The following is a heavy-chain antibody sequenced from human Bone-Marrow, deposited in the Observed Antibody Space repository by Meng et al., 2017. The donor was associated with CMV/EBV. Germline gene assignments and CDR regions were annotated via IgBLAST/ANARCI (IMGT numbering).Heavy chain of an antibody. V-gene: IGHV3-21*01. CDR3: ARGLGSGIWYYGMDV. CDR1: GFTFSSYS. Sequence: GGSLRLSCAASGFTFSSYSMNWVRQAPGKGLEWVSSISSSSSYIYYADSVKGRFTISRDNAKNSLYLQMNSLRAEDTAVYYCARGLGSGIWYYGMDVWGQGTTVTVSS. J-gene: IGHJ6*02. CDR2: ISSSSSYI. D-gene: IGHD3-10*01.